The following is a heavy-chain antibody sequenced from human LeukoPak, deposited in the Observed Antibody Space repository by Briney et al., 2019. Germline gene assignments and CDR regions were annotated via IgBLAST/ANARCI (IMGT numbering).Heavy chain of an antibody. CDR1: GGSITSSSYY. V-gene: IGHV4-39*01. CDR3: ARRPSILTGYRYFDY. D-gene: IGHD3-9*01. Sequence: SETLSLTCTDSGGSITSSSYYWGWIRQPPGKGLEWIGTIYYSGNTYYNPSLKSRVTISVDTSKNQFSLQLRSVTAADTAVYYCARRPSILTGYRYFDYWGQGTLVTVSS. J-gene: IGHJ4*02. CDR2: IYYSGNT.